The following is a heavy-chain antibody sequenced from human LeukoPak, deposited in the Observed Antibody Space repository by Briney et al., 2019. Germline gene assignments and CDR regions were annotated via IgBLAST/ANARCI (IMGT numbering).Heavy chain of an antibody. D-gene: IGHD1-26*01. V-gene: IGHV4-34*01. J-gene: IGHJ4*02. CDR2: INHSGST. CDR3: AVSGSYYVYYFDH. CDR1: GGSFSGYY. Sequence: SETLSLTCAVYGGSFSGYYWSWIRQPPGKGLEWIGEINHSGSTNYNPSLKSRVTISVDTSKNQFSLKLSSVTAADTAVYYCAVSGSYYVYYFDHWGQGTLVTVSS.